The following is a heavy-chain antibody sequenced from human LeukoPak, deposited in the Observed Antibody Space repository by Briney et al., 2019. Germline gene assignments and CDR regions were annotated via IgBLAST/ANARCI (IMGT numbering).Heavy chain of an antibody. D-gene: IGHD2-15*01. Sequence: GGSLRLSCAASGFTFSDYYMSRIRQAPGRGLEWVSYISSSGSTIDYADSVKGRFTISRDNTKNSLYLEMNSLRAEDTAVYYCARVPRYCSGGSCYHNYYWGQGTLVTVSS. CDR1: GFTFSDYY. CDR3: ARVPRYCSGGSCYHNYY. V-gene: IGHV3-11*01. CDR2: ISSSGSTI. J-gene: IGHJ4*02.